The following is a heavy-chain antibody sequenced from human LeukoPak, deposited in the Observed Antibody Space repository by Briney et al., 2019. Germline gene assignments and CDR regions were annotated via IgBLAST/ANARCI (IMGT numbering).Heavy chain of an antibody. V-gene: IGHV4-59*01. CDR2: IYYSGST. CDR1: GGSISSYY. Sequence: PSETLSLTCTVSGGSISSYYWSWIRPPPGKGLEWIGYIYYSGSTNYNPSLKSRVTISVDTSKNQFSLKLSSVTAADTAVYYCARASSGYDTFDIWGQGTMVTVSS. D-gene: IGHD5-12*01. J-gene: IGHJ3*02. CDR3: ARASSGYDTFDI.